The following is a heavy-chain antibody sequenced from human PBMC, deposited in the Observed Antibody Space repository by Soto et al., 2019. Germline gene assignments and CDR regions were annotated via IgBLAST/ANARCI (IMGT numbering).Heavy chain of an antibody. D-gene: IGHD3-10*01. Sequence: PSETLSLTCAVSGGSISSGGYSWSWIRQPPGKGLEWIGYIYHSGSTYYNPSLKSRVTISVDRSKNQFSLKLSSVTAADTAVYYCARGRIFRGVISYYYYGMDVWGKGTPVTVSS. CDR3: ARGRIFRGVISYYYYGMDV. V-gene: IGHV4-30-2*01. J-gene: IGHJ6*04. CDR2: IYHSGST. CDR1: GGSISSGGYS.